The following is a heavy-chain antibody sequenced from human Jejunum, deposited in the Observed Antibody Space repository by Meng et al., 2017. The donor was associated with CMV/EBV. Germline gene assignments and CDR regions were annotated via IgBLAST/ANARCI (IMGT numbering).Heavy chain of an antibody. J-gene: IGHJ4*02. Sequence: SGFTFSSYAMSWVRQAPGKGLEWVSVISGSSGSTSYADSVKGRFTISRDNSKNTLYLQMNSLRAEDTAVYYCAKDEGVGTTSRFDSWGQGTLVTVSS. V-gene: IGHV3-23*01. CDR2: ISGSSGST. CDR1: GFTFSSYA. D-gene: IGHD1-26*01. CDR3: AKDEGVGTTSRFDS.